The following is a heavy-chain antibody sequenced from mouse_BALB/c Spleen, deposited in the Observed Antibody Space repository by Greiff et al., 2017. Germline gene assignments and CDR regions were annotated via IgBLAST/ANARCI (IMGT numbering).Heavy chain of an antibody. D-gene: IGHD1-2*01. CDR2: INPSNGGT. V-gene: IGHV1-53*01. J-gene: IGHJ3*01. CDR3: TRGGYGYVGFAY. CDR1: GYTFTSYY. Sequence: QVHVKQSGAELVRPGASVKLSCKASGYTFTSYYMYWVKQRPGQGLEWIGEINPSNGGTNFNEKFKSKATLTVDKSSSTAYMQLSSLTSEDSAVYYCTRGGYGYVGFAYWGQGTLVTVSA.